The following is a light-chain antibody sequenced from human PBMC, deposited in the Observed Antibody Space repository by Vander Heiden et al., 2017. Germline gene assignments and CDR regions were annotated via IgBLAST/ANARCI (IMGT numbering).Light chain of an antibody. Sequence: DIQMTKSPSSLSASVGDRVTITCQASQDISNYLNWYQQKPGTAPKLLIYDASNLETGVPSRFSGSGSGTDFTFTISSLQPEDIATYYCQQYDNLPLTFGGGTKVEIK. V-gene: IGKV1-33*01. CDR3: QQYDNLPLT. CDR2: DAS. J-gene: IGKJ4*01. CDR1: QDISNY.